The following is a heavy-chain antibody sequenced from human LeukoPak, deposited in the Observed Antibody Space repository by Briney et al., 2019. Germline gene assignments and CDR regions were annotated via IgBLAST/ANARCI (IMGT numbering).Heavy chain of an antibody. V-gene: IGHV3-23*01. Sequence: PGGSLTLFCAASGFTFSIYAMNWVRQAPGKGLEWLSGISDSGRNTYYSDSVKGRFTISRDNSESTVYLQMNSLAAQDTAQYYCATGCVGSPNCQTTGYDHWGQGTLVTVSS. D-gene: IGHD2-2*01. CDR2: ISDSGRNT. J-gene: IGHJ4*02. CDR3: ATGCVGSPNCQTTGYDH. CDR1: GFTFSIYA.